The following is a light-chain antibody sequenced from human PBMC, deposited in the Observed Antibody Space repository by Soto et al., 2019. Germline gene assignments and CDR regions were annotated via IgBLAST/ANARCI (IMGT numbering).Light chain of an antibody. CDR3: QQDAQWPLT. CDR2: GAS. J-gene: IGKJ4*01. V-gene: IGKV3-15*01. Sequence: IAMTKSPATLSVSPGERATLSCRASHSLEAAGQRFSDYLAWYQQKPGQAPRLLIYGASTMATGVPARFRGSGSGSEFPLTNSSLQSEDAAVYYCQQDAQWPLTFGGGTNVEIK. CDR1: HSLEAAGQRFSDY.